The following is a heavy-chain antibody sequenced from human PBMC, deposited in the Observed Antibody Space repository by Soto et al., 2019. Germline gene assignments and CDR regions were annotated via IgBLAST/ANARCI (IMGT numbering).Heavy chain of an antibody. Sequence: GGSLRLSCAASGFTFSSYEMNWVRQAPGKGLEWVSYISSSGSTIYYADSVKGRFTISRDNAKNSLYLQMNSLRAEDTAVYYCASARRGYSYGYLWFDPWGQRTLVNVSS. J-gene: IGHJ5*02. D-gene: IGHD5-18*01. CDR1: GFTFSSYE. CDR2: ISSSGSTI. V-gene: IGHV3-48*03. CDR3: ASARRGYSYGYLWFDP.